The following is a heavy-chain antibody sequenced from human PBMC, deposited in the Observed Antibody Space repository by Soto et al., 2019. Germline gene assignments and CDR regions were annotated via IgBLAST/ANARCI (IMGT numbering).Heavy chain of an antibody. Sequence: SETLSLTCAVSGGSISSSNWWRWVRQPPGKGLEWIGEIYHSGSTNYNPSLKSRVTISVDKSKNQFSLKLSSVTAADTAVYYCARSSSGVVVPAATDYWGQGTLVTVSS. J-gene: IGHJ4*02. CDR1: GGSISSSNW. CDR3: ARSSSGVVVPAATDY. CDR2: IYHSGST. D-gene: IGHD2-2*01. V-gene: IGHV4-4*02.